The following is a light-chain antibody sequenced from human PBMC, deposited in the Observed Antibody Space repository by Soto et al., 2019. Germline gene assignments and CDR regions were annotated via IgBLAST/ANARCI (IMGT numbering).Light chain of an antibody. CDR3: QHFNSAPWT. V-gene: IGKV1-5*01. J-gene: IGKJ1*01. CDR2: DAS. CDR1: QTIRRW. Sequence: DIAMTQSPSTLSASVGDRVTITCRASQTIRRWLARYQQRPGKAPKVLIYDASTLESGVTARFSGSGSETEFTLTISSLQPEDSATYYCQHFNSAPWTFGQGTKVEIK.